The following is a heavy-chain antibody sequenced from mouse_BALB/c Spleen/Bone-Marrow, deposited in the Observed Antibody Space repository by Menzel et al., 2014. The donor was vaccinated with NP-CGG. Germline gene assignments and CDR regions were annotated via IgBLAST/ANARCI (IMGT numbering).Heavy chain of an antibody. J-gene: IGHJ4*01. Sequence: QAQLQQSGPELVKPGASVKMSCKASGYTFTSYYIHWVKQRPGQGLEWIGWIYPGDGSTKYNEKFKGKTTLTADKSSSTAYMLLSSLTSEDSAIYFCARGGGMDYWGQGTSVTVSS. V-gene: IGHV1S56*01. CDR1: GYTFTSYY. CDR3: ARGGGMDY. CDR2: IYPGDGST.